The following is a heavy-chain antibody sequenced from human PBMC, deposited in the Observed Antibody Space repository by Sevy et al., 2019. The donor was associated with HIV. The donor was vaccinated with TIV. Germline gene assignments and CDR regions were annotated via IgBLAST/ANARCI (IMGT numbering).Heavy chain of an antibody. CDR1: GFTFSGSA. V-gene: IGHV3-73*01. Sequence: GGSLRLSCAASGFTFSGSAMHWVRQASGKGLEWVGRIRRKANSYANAYAASVKGRFTISRDDSKNTAYLQMNSLKTEDTAVYYCTRSIQLWPNDAFDIWGQGTMVTVSS. J-gene: IGHJ3*02. CDR2: IRRKANSYAN. CDR3: TRSIQLWPNDAFDI. D-gene: IGHD5-18*01.